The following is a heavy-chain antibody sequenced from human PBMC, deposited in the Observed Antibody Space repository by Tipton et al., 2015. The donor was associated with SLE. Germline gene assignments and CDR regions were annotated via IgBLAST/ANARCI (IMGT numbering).Heavy chain of an antibody. Sequence: TLSLTCTVSGGSISSYYWSWIRQPPGKGLEWIGYIYYSGSTNYNPSLKSRVTISVDTSKNQFSLKLSSVTAADTAVYYCARGDYDFWSGYLYYFDYWGQGTLVTASS. CDR2: IYYSGST. CDR3: ARGDYDFWSGYLYYFDY. D-gene: IGHD3-3*01. CDR1: GGSISSYY. V-gene: IGHV4-59*01. J-gene: IGHJ4*02.